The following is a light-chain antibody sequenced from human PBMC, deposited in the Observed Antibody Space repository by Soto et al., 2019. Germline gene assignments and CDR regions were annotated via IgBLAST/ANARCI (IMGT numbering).Light chain of an antibody. V-gene: IGKV4-1*01. CDR3: QQYNSYPPT. Sequence: DIVMTQSPDSLAVSLGERATINCKSSQSVLYSSNNKDYLAWYQQKLGQPPKLLIYWASTRESGVPDRFSGSGSGTDFTLTISSLQAEDVAVYYCQQYNSYPPTFGGGTKVEIK. CDR2: WAS. J-gene: IGKJ4*01. CDR1: QSVLYSSNNKDY.